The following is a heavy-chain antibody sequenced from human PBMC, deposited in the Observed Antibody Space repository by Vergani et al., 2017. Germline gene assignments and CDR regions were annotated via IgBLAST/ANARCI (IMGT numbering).Heavy chain of an antibody. V-gene: IGHV3-33*01. J-gene: IGHJ6*02. D-gene: IGHD6-13*01. CDR1: GFTFSSYG. CDR2: IWYDGSNK. Sequence: QVQLVESGGGVVQPGRSLRLSCAASGFTFSSYGMHWVRQAPGKGLEWVAVIWYDGSNKYYADSVKGRFTISRDNSKNTLYLQMNSLRAEDTAVYYCARDGAVQQLTYYYYYGMDVWGQGTTVTVSS. CDR3: ARDGAVQQLTYYYYYGMDV.